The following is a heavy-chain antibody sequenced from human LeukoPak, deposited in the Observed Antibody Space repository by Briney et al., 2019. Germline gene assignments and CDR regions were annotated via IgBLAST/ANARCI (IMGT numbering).Heavy chain of an antibody. CDR3: ARHRIVVVPAAIYLNYYYYMDV. Sequence: SETLSLTCAVYGGSFSGYYWSWIRQPPGKGLEWIGEINHSGSTNYNPSLKSRVTISVDTSKNQFSLKLSSVTAADTAVYYCARHRIVVVPAAIYLNYYYYMDVWGKGTTVTVSS. D-gene: IGHD2-2*01. J-gene: IGHJ6*03. V-gene: IGHV4-34*01. CDR2: INHSGST. CDR1: GGSFSGYY.